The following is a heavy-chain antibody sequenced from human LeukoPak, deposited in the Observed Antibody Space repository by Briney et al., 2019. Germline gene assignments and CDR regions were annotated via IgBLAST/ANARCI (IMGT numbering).Heavy chain of an antibody. J-gene: IGHJ5*02. CDR3: PTLPPGYQNWFDT. D-gene: IGHD5-18*01. CDR2: IHYTGST. CDR1: GGSISSISSNN. V-gene: IGHV4-39*01. Sequence: SETLSLTCAVSGGSISSISSNNWAWIRQPPGKGLELIAAIHYTGSTYYNPSFMSRVTISVDTSKNQFSLKLDSLTATDTAVYYGPTLPPGYQNWFDTGGQEILVPVPS.